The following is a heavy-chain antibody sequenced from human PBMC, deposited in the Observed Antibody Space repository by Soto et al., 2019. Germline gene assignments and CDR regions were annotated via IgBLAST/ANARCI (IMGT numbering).Heavy chain of an antibody. J-gene: IGHJ6*02. CDR1: GGSTRRYY. CDR3: AREGLYGGYHYYYGMDV. D-gene: IGHD4-17*01. CDR2: IYYSGST. V-gene: IGHV4-59*12. Sequence: SETLSLTCTVSGGSTRRYYWSWIRQPPGKGLEWIGYIYYSGSTNYNPSLKSRVTISVDTSKNQFSLKLSSVTAADTAVYYCAREGLYGGYHYYYGMDVWGQGTTVTVSS.